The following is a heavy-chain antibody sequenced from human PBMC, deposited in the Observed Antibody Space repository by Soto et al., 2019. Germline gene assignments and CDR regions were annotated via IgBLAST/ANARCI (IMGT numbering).Heavy chain of an antibody. CDR3: ARKMPTMIVVVIQNWFDP. CDR1: GGSFSGYY. CDR2: INHSGST. V-gene: IGHV4-34*01. Sequence: PSETLSLTCAVYGGSFSGYYWSWIRQPPGKGLEWIGEINHSGSTNYNPSLKSRVTISVDTSKNQFSLKLSSVTAADTAVYYFARKMPTMIVVVIQNWFDPWGQGTLVTVSS. J-gene: IGHJ5*02. D-gene: IGHD3-22*01.